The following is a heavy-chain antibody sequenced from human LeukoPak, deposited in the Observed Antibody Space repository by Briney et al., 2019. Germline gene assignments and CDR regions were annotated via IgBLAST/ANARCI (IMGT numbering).Heavy chain of an antibody. CDR3: ARGPATGDFDY. CDR2: INPNSGAT. CDR1: GYTFNIYY. Sequence: ASVKVSCKASGYTFNIYYMHWMRQAPGQRLEWMGWINPNSGATNCAQKFQGRVTMTRDTSISTAYMELRSLRSDDTAVYYCARGPATGDFDYWGQGTLVTVSS. J-gene: IGHJ4*02. D-gene: IGHD7-27*01. V-gene: IGHV1-2*02.